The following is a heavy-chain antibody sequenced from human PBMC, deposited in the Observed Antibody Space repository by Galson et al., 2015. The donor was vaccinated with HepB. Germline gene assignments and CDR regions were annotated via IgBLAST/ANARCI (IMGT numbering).Heavy chain of an antibody. D-gene: IGHD6-19*01. V-gene: IGHV1-46*01. J-gene: IGHJ6*02. Sequence: SVKVSCKASGYTFTSYYMHWVRQAPGQGLEWMGIINPSGGSTSYAQKFQGRVTMTRDTSTSTVYMELSSLTSEDTAVYYCARDHSSVKTYKDSSNMDVWGQGTTVTVSS. CDR3: ARDHSSVKTYKDSSNMDV. CDR1: GYTFTSYY. CDR2: INPSGGST.